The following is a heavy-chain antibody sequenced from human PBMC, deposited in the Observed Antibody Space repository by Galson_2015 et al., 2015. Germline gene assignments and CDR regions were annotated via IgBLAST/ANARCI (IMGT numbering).Heavy chain of an antibody. V-gene: IGHV6-1*01. J-gene: IGHJ5*02. CDR1: GDSVPSNSAA. D-gene: IGHD1-1*01. CDR2: TYYKSKWYN. Sequence: CAISGDSVPSNSAAWNWIRQSPSRGLEWLGRTYYKSKWYNDYAVSVKSRITINPDTSKNQFSLQLNSVTPEDTAVYYCARELQLRRAHRKFDPWGQGTLVTVSS. CDR3: ARELQLRRAHRKFDP.